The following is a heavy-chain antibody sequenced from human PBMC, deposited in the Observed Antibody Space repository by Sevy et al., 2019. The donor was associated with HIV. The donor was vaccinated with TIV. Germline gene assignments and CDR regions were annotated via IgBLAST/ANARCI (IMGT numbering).Heavy chain of an antibody. CDR1: GGSISSYY. CDR3: ARGRRDGYATRGGDGFGY. V-gene: IGHV4-59*01. Sequence: SETLSLTCTVSGGSISSYYWSWIRQPPGKGLEWIGYIYYSGSTNYNPSLKSRVTISVDTSKNQFSLKLSSVTAADTAVYYCARGRRDGYATRGGDGFGYWGQGTLVTVSS. CDR2: IYYSGST. J-gene: IGHJ4*02. D-gene: IGHD5-12*01.